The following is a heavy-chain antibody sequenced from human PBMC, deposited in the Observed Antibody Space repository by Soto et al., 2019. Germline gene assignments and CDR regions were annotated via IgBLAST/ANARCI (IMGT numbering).Heavy chain of an antibody. Sequence: QVQLVESGGGVVQPGRSLRLSCAASGFTFSSYGMQWVRQAPGKGLEWVAVISYDGSNKYYADSVKGRFTISRDNSKNTLYLQMNSLRAEDTAVYYCAKDALRFLEWSIFGMDVWGQGTTVTVSS. D-gene: IGHD3-3*01. V-gene: IGHV3-30*18. CDR1: GFTFSSYG. CDR2: ISYDGSNK. J-gene: IGHJ6*02. CDR3: AKDALRFLEWSIFGMDV.